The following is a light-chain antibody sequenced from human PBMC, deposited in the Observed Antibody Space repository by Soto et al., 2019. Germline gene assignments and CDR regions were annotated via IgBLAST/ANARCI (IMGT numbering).Light chain of an antibody. J-gene: IGKJ1*01. Sequence: DIQMTQSPSTLSASVGDRVTITCRASQSISNWLAWYQQKSGKAPKLLIYKASSLERGVPLRFSGSGSGTEFTLTISSLQPDDFATYYCQPYNGTFGQGTKVEIK. CDR2: KAS. CDR1: QSISNW. V-gene: IGKV1-5*03. CDR3: QPYNGT.